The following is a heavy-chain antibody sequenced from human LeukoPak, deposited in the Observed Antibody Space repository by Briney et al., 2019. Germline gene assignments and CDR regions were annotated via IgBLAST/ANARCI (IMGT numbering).Heavy chain of an antibody. CDR2: IIPIFGTG. CDR3: ARDGAAAGTDAFDI. CDR1: GGTFSSYA. D-gene: IGHD6-13*01. V-gene: IGHV1-69*06. Sequence: SVKVSCKASGGTFSSYAISWVRQAPGQGLEWMGGIIPIFGTGNYAQKFQGRVTITADKSTSTAYMELSSLRSEDTAVYYCARDGAAAGTDAFDIWGQGTMVTVSS. J-gene: IGHJ3*02.